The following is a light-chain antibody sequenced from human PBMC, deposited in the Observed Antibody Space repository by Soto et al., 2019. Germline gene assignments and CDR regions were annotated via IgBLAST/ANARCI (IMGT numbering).Light chain of an antibody. Sequence: AIQLTQSPSSLSASVGDRVTITCRASQGISSALAWYQQKPGKAPKLLIYDASSLESGVPSRFSASGYGTDFTLTISSLQAEDFATYYCQQFNSYPSFGGGTKVEIK. CDR3: QQFNSYPS. J-gene: IGKJ4*01. CDR2: DAS. CDR1: QGISSA. V-gene: IGKV1-13*02.